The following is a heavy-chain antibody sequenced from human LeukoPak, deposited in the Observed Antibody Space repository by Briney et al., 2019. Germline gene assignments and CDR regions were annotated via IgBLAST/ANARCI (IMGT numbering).Heavy chain of an antibody. CDR1: GYTFTSYG. CDR3: ARYKIVVHAFDI. Sequence: ASVKVSCKASGYTFTSYGISWVRQAPGQGLEWMGWISAYNGNTNYAQKLQGRVTMTTDTSTSTAYMELRSLRPDDTAVYYCARYKIVVHAFDIWGQGTMVTVSS. J-gene: IGHJ3*02. D-gene: IGHD1-26*01. V-gene: IGHV1-18*01. CDR2: ISAYNGNT.